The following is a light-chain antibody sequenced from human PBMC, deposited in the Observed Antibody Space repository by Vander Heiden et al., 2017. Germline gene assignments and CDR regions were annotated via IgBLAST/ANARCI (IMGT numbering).Light chain of an antibody. CDR1: EHMNNY. V-gene: IGKV1-5*03. CDR3: QQYSCYPWT. J-gene: IGKJ1*01. CDR2: QAS. Sequence: DIQMAQSPSSLSASVGDRVTITCRDSEHMNNYLAWYQQKPGKAPTLLIYQASTRHSGTPSRFSGRASGTEFTLTISSLQPDDVAIYYCQQYSCYPWTFGQGSRVEIK.